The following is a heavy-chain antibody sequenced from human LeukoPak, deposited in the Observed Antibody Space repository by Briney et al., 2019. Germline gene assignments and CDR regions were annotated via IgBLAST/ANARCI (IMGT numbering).Heavy chain of an antibody. CDR1: GGTFSSYT. V-gene: IGHV1-69*05. CDR2: IIPIFGTA. CDR3: AKETQMLFFWFDP. J-gene: IGHJ5*02. D-gene: IGHD2-2*01. Sequence: SVKVSCKASGGTFSSYTISWVRQAPGQGLEWMGRIIPIFGTANYAQKFQGRVTITTDESTSTAYMELSSLRSEDTAVYYCAKETQMLFFWFDPWGQGTLVTVSS.